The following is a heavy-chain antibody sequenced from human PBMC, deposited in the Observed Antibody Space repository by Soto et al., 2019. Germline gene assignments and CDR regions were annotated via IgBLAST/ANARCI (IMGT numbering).Heavy chain of an antibody. J-gene: IGHJ4*02. Sequence: QGYLVQSGAEVKRPGASVRVSCKTSGFTFNTHGFSWVRQAPGQGLEWMGWNSALNGKTFYAHNFQDRVIMTTDTSSSTAYMELRGLKSDDTTVYYCAAATSIALGFRYLGQGTLVTVSS. CDR1: GFTFNTHG. V-gene: IGHV1-18*01. CDR3: AAATSIALGFRY. CDR2: NSALNGKT. D-gene: IGHD1-26*01.